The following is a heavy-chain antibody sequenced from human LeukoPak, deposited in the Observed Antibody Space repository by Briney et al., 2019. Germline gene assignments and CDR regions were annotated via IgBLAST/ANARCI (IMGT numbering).Heavy chain of an antibody. CDR1: GGSISSGNYY. Sequence: SETLSLTCTVSGGSISSGNYYWSWIRQHPGKGLEWIGYIYYSGSTSYNPSLESRVSISVDTSQNQFSLKLSSVTAADTAVYYCARGPMIPILRMVRQNWFDPWGQGTLVTVSS. CDR3: ARGPMIPILRMVRQNWFDP. D-gene: IGHD3-10*01. V-gene: IGHV4-31*03. CDR2: IYYSGST. J-gene: IGHJ5*02.